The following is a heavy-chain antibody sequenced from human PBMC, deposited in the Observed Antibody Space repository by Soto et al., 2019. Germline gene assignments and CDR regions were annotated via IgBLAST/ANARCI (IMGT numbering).Heavy chain of an antibody. J-gene: IGHJ4*02. CDR3: ARDYPLAVAGD. Sequence: QVQLVQSGAEVKKPGASVKVSCKASGYTFTSYYMHWVRQAPGQGLEWMGIINPSGGSTSYAQKCQGRVTMTRDTSTSTVYMELSSLRSEDTAVYYCARDYPLAVAGDWGQGTLVTVSS. D-gene: IGHD6-19*01. CDR1: GYTFTSYY. CDR2: INPSGGST. V-gene: IGHV1-46*03.